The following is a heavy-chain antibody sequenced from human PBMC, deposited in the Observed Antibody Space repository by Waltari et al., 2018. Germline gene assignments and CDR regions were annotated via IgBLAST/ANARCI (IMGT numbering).Heavy chain of an antibody. CDR2: IIPILGIA. D-gene: IGHD2-2*01. CDR3: ARGQVVPAATNWFDP. V-gene: IGHV1-69*09. Sequence: QVQLVQSGAEVKKPGSSVKVSCKASGGTFSSYAISWVRQAPGQGLEWMGRIIPILGIANYAQKFQGRGTITADKSTGTAYMELSTLRSEDTAVYYCARGQVVPAATNWFDPWGQGTLVTVSS. CDR1: GGTFSSYA. J-gene: IGHJ5*02.